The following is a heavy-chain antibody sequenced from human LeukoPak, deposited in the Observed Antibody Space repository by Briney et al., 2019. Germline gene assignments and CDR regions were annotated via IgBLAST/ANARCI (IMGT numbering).Heavy chain of an antibody. CDR2: MTTSGNTI. D-gene: IGHD1-26*01. CDR1: GITFSGYS. Sequence: GGSLRLSCVVSGITFSGYSMIWVRQAPEKGLEWLSFMTTSGNTIFYAESVKDRFTISRDNAKKSLYLQMNSLRDEDTAVYYCARVGGATAVTMYFEYWGQGTLVTVSS. CDR3: ARVGGATAVTMYFEY. J-gene: IGHJ4*02. V-gene: IGHV3-48*02.